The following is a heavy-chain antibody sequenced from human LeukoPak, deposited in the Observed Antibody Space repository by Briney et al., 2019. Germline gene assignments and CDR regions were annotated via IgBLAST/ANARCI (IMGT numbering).Heavy chain of an antibody. V-gene: IGHV1-8*01. CDR2: MSPNNGNT. J-gene: IGHJ6*02. Sequence: ASVKVSCKASGYTFTSYDINWVRQATGQGLEWMGWMSPNNGNTGYTQKFQGRVTMTRDTSISTAYMELSSLRSEDTAVYYCARVDEYYYYGMDVWGQGTTVTVSS. D-gene: IGHD3/OR15-3a*01. CDR3: ARVDEYYYYGMDV. CDR1: GYTFTSYD.